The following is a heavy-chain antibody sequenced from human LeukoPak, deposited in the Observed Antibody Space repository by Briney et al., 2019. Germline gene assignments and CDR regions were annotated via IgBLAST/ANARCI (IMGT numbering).Heavy chain of an antibody. CDR2: IKHDGSEK. D-gene: IGHD5-12*01. CDR3: AQAGGYDYSRFDY. V-gene: IGHV3-7*01. CDR1: GFTFSSYW. J-gene: IGHJ4*02. Sequence: PGGSLRLSCAASGFTFSSYWMSWVRQAPGKGLEWVANIKHDGSEKYYVDSVKGRFTVSRDNAKNSLYLQMNSLRAEDTAVYYCAQAGGYDYSRFDYWGQGTLVTVSS.